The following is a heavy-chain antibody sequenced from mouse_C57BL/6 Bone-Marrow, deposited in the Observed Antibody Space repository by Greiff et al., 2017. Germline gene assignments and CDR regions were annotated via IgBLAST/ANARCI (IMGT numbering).Heavy chain of an antibody. D-gene: IGHD2-3*01. CDR3: TREGLGYDGYSGFAY. J-gene: IGHJ3*01. Sequence: EVMLVESGEGLVKPGGSLKLSCAASGFTFSSYAMSWVRQTPEKRLEWVAYISSGGDYIYYADTVKGRFTFSRDNARNTLYLQMSSLKSEDTAMYYCTREGLGYDGYSGFAYWGQGTLVTVSA. CDR1: GFTFSSYA. V-gene: IGHV5-9-1*02. CDR2: ISSGGDYI.